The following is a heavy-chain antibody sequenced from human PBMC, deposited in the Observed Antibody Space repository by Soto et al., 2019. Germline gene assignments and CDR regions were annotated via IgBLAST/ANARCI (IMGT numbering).Heavy chain of an antibody. CDR3: ARDYHDFWSGYGAGSESYMDV. D-gene: IGHD3-3*01. CDR2: IYYSGST. Sequence: SETLSLTCTVSGGSISSYIWCWIRHPPEKGLEWIGYIYYSGSTNYNPTLKSRVTISVDTSKNQFSLKLSSVTAADTAVYYCARDYHDFWSGYGAGSESYMDVWGKGTTVTVS. V-gene: IGHV4-59*12. CDR1: GGSISSYI. J-gene: IGHJ6*03.